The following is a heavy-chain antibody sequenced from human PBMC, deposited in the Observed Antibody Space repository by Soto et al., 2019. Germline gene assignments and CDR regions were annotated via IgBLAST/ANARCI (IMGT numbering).Heavy chain of an antibody. CDR1: GGSISSGGYY. D-gene: IGHD2-15*01. CDR3: ARMVVAAARVYYYYYYGMDV. V-gene: IGHV4-31*03. CDR2: IYYSGST. Sequence: SETLSLTCTVSGGSISSGGYYWSWIRQHPGKGLEWIGYIYYSGSTYYNPSLKSRVTISVDTSKNQFSLKLGSVTAADTAVYYCARMVVAAARVYYYYYYGMDVWGQGTTVTVSS. J-gene: IGHJ6*02.